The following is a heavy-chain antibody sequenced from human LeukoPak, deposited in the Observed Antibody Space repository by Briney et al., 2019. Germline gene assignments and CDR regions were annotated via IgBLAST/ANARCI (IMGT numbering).Heavy chain of an antibody. CDR2: IYYSGST. CDR1: GGPISSHY. J-gene: IGHJ4*02. V-gene: IGHV4-59*11. Sequence: SETLSLTCTVSGGPISSHYWSWIRQPPGKGLEWIGYIYYSGSTNYNPSLKSRVTISVDTSKNQFSLKLSSVTAADTAVYYCAREEDAVDYWGQGTLVTVSS. CDR3: AREEDAVDY.